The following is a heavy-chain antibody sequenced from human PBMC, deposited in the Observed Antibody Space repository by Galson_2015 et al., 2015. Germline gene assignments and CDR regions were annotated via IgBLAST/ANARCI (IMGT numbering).Heavy chain of an antibody. Sequence: SLRLSCAVSGFTFDDYGMSWVRQVPGKGLQWVSSINWNGGSTHYADSVKGRFTISRDNAKNSLYLQMNSLRAEDTALYYCARTHFRYCTGGSCYPPPDYWGQGTLVSVSS. J-gene: IGHJ4*02. CDR3: ARTHFRYCTGGSCYPPPDY. CDR2: INWNGGST. V-gene: IGHV3-20*04. CDR1: GFTFDDYG. D-gene: IGHD2-15*01.